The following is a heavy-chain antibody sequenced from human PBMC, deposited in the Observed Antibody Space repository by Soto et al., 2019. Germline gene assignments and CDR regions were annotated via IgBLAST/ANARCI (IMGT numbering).Heavy chain of an antibody. V-gene: IGHV3-21*01. CDR2: ISSSSSYI. Sequence: EVQLVESGGGLVKPGGSLRLSCAASGFTFSSYSMNWVRQAPGKGLEWVSSISSSSSYIYYADSVKGRFTISRDNAKNSXXLQMNSLRAEDTAVYYCARDDCSSTSCYYYYGMDVWGQGTTVTVSS. CDR3: ARDDCSSTSCYYYYGMDV. CDR1: GFTFSSYS. J-gene: IGHJ6*02. D-gene: IGHD2-2*01.